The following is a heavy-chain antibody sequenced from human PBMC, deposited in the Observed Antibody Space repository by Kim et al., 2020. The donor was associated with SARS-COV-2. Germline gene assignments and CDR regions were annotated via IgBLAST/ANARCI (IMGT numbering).Heavy chain of an antibody. J-gene: IGHJ3*02. V-gene: IGHV3-74*01. CDR3: ARHSGWNDAFDI. Sequence: NNAYSVKARPTIPRANAKNALYLQMNSLGAEDTAVYYCARHSGWNDAFDIWGQGTMVTVSP. D-gene: IGHD6-19*01.